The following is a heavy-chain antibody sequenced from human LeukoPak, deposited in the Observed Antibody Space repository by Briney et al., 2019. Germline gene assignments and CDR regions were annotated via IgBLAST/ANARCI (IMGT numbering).Heavy chain of an antibody. Sequence: ASVKVSCKATGYTFTSYAMHWVRQAPGQRLEWMGWINAGNGNAKYSQKFQGRVTITRDTSASTAYMELSSLRSEDTAVYYCARDAYCGGDCYSHFDYWGQGTLVTVSS. J-gene: IGHJ4*02. D-gene: IGHD2-21*02. CDR1: GYTFTSYA. V-gene: IGHV1-3*01. CDR3: ARDAYCGGDCYSHFDY. CDR2: INAGNGNA.